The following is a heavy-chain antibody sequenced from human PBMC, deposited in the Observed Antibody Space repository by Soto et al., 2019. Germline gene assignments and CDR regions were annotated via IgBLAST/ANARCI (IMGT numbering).Heavy chain of an antibody. D-gene: IGHD3-22*01. CDR1: GCTFSSYA. J-gene: IGHJ4*02. V-gene: IGHV3-23*01. CDR3: AKALYYYDSSGYQ. CDR2: ISGSGGST. Sequence: PGGSLRLSCAASGCTFSSYAMSWVRQAPGKGLEWVSAISGSGGSTYYADSVKGRFTISRDNSKNTLYLQMNSLRAEDMAVYYCAKALYYYDSSGYQWGQGTLVTVSS.